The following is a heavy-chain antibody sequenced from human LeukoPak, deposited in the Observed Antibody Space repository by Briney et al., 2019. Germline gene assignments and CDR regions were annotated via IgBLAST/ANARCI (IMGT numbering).Heavy chain of an antibody. J-gene: IGHJ6*03. CDR1: GFTVSSNY. CDR2: IYSGGST. D-gene: IGHD3-10*01. CDR3: ARSPSITMVRGATYYYYYMDV. Sequence: GGSLRLSCAASGFTVSSNYMSWVRQAPGKGLEWVSVIYSGGSTYYADSVKGRFTISRDNSKNTLYLQMNSLRAEDTAVYYCARSPSITMVRGATYYYYYMDVWGKGTTVTVSS. V-gene: IGHV3-66*02.